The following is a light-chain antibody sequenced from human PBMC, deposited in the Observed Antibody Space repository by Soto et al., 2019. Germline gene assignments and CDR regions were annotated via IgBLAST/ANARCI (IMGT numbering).Light chain of an antibody. Sequence: QSSLTQPASVSGSPGQSITISCTGSSSDVGGYNYVSWYQQHPGKAPKLIIYDVTYRPSGVSTRFSGSRSGNTASLTISGLQAEDEADYYCCSYSDNARLFGTGTHVTVL. CDR3: CSYSDNARL. CDR2: DVT. CDR1: SSDVGGYNY. V-gene: IGLV2-14*01. J-gene: IGLJ1*01.